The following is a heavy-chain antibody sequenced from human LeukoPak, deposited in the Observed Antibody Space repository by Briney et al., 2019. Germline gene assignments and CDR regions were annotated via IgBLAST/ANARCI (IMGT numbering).Heavy chain of an antibody. J-gene: IGHJ5*02. CDR2: TYYSGST. V-gene: IGHV4-30-4*08. Sequence: PSETLSLTCTVSGGSISSGDYYWGWIRQPPGKGLEWFGYTYYSGSTYYNPSLKSRVTISVDTSKNQFSLKLSSVTAADTAVYYCARVVVVVPAAVLRTRFDPWGQGTLVTVSS. CDR3: ARVVVVVPAAVLRTRFDP. CDR1: GGSISSGDYY. D-gene: IGHD2-2*01.